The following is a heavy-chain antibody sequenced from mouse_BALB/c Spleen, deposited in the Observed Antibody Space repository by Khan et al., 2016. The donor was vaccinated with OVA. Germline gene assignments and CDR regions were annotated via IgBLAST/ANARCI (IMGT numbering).Heavy chain of an antibody. V-gene: IGHV5-17*02. D-gene: IGHD2-1*01. CDR2: MSSGSSTI. CDR1: GFTFSSFG. Sequence: EVELVVSGGGLVQPGGSRKLSCAASGFTFSSFGMHWVRQAPKKGLEWVAYMSSGSSTIYYVDTVKGRFSISRDTPKNTLFLQMTSLRSEDTTMYCSVKSGGNFHWYFDVWGAGTSVTVSS. CDR3: VKSGGNFHWYFDV. J-gene: IGHJ1*01.